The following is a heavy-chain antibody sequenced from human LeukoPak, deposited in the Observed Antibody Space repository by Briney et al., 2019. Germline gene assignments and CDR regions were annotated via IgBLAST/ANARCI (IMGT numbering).Heavy chain of an antibody. V-gene: IGHV4-4*07. D-gene: IGHD3-10*01. CDR2: IYTGGST. CDR1: GGSISGYY. J-gene: IGHJ6*03. Sequence: PSETLSLSCTVSGGSISGYYWTWIRQPAGKGLEWIGRIYTGGSTSYNPSLKNRLDMSLDTSKNQISLKLNSVSAADTAVYYCARQGVSAHSFYYYIDVWGKGTTVTVSS. CDR3: ARQGVSAHSFYYYIDV.